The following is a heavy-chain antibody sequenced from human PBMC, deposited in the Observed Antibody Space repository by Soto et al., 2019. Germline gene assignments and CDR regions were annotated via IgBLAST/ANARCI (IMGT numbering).Heavy chain of an antibody. CDR3: AKDPKWIAARNWFDP. D-gene: IGHD6-6*01. Sequence: GGSLRLSCAATGFTFSSYAMGWVRQAPGKGLEWVSSIRGSGGSTYYADSVKGRFTISRDNSKNPLYLQMNSLRADDTAVYYCAKDPKWIAARNWFDPWGQGTLVTVSS. CDR2: IRGSGGST. V-gene: IGHV3-23*01. CDR1: GFTFSSYA. J-gene: IGHJ5*02.